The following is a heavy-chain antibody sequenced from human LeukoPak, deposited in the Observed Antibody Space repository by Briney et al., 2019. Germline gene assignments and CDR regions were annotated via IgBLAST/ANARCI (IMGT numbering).Heavy chain of an antibody. CDR3: ARVGSQTMVRGVSPDY. Sequence: PSQTLSLTCTVSGGSISSSSYYWGWIRQPPGKGREWIGSIYYSGSTYYNPSLKSRVTISVDTSKNQFSLKLSSVTAADTAVYYCARVGSQTMVRGVSPDYWGQGTLVTVSS. V-gene: IGHV4-39*07. CDR2: IYYSGST. J-gene: IGHJ4*02. D-gene: IGHD3-10*01. CDR1: GGSISSSSYY.